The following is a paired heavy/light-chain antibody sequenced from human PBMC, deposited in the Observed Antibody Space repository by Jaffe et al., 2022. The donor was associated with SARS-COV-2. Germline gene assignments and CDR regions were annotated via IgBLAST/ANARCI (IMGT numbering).Light chain of an antibody. CDR3: LQHNSYPWT. V-gene: IGKV1-17*01. Sequence: DIQMTQSPSSLSASVGDRVTITCRASQGIRNDLGWYQQKPGRAPKRLIYAASSLQSGVPSRFGGSGSGTEFTLTISSLQPEDFATYYCLQHNSYPWTFGQGTRVEI. CDR2: AAS. J-gene: IGKJ1*01. CDR1: QGIRND.
Heavy chain of an antibody. J-gene: IGHJ4*02. V-gene: IGHV2-5*02. Sequence: QITLKESGPTLVKPTQTLTLTCAFSGFSLSSTGRGVGWIRQPPGEALEWLAVIYWDDDERYSPSLKSRLTITKDTSKNQVVLAMTNMDPVDTATYYCGHLWFGGTFDSWGQGALVTVSS. CDR1: GFSLSSTGRG. D-gene: IGHD3-10*01. CDR3: GHLWFGGTFDS. CDR2: IYWDDDE.